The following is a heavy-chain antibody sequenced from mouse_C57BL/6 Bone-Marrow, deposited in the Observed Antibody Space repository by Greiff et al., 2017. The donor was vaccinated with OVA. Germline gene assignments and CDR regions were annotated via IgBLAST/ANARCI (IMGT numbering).Heavy chain of an antibody. CDR3: ATLSYGNYQAWFAY. J-gene: IGHJ3*01. Sequence: QVHLVESGPELVKPGASVKISCKASGYAFSSSWMNWVKQRPGKGLEWIGRIYPGDGDTNYNGKFKGKATLTADKSSSTAYMQLSSLTSEDSAVYFCATLSYGNYQAWFAYWGQGTLVTVSA. CDR1: GYAFSSSW. V-gene: IGHV1-82*01. CDR2: IYPGDGDT. D-gene: IGHD2-1*01.